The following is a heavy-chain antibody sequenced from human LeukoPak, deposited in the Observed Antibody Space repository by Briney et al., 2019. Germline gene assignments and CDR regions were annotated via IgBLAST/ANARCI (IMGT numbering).Heavy chain of an antibody. CDR2: IIPILGIA. Sequence: GASVEVSCKASGGTFSSYAISWVRQAPGQGLEWMGRIIPILGIANYAQKFQGRVTITADKSTSTAYMELSSLRSEDTAVYYCARGSLTSGYDSFYYGMDVWGQGTTVTVSS. V-gene: IGHV1-69*04. J-gene: IGHJ6*02. D-gene: IGHD5-12*01. CDR1: GGTFSSYA. CDR3: ARGSLTSGYDSFYYGMDV.